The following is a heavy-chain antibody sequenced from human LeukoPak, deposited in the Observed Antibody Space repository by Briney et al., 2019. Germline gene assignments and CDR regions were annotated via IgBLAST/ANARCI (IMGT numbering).Heavy chain of an antibody. J-gene: IGHJ6*03. D-gene: IGHD6-13*01. CDR1: GGTFSSYA. CDR2: IIPILGIA. CDR3: ARNFLGIAAAPRYYYMDV. V-gene: IGHV1-69*04. Sequence: EASVKVSCKASGGTFSSYAISWLRQAPGQGLEWMGRIIPILGIANYAQKFQGRVTITRNTSISTAYMELSSLRSEDTAVYYCARNFLGIAAAPRYYYMDVWGKGTTVTVSS.